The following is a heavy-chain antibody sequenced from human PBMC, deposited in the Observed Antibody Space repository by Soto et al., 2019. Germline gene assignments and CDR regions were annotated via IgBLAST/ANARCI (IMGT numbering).Heavy chain of an antibody. D-gene: IGHD3-16*01. V-gene: IGHV3-15*01. CDR3: ATGLTADDAFDI. CDR1: GFTFSNAW. Sequence: EVQLVESGGGLVKPGGSLRLSCAASGFTFSNAWMSWVRQAPGKGLEWVGRIKSKTDGGTTDYAAPVKGRFTISRDDSKNTLYLEINSLKTEDTAVYYCATGLTADDAFDIWGQGTMVTVSS. CDR2: IKSKTDGGTT. J-gene: IGHJ3*02.